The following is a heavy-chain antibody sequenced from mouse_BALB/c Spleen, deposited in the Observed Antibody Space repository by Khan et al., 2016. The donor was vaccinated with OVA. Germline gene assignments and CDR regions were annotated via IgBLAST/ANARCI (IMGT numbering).Heavy chain of an antibody. J-gene: IGHJ4*01. CDR3: ARTTNVAYTLDH. V-gene: IGHV9-3-1*01. CDR2: INTYTGEP. Sequence: ILSVLPGPQLKKPGETVKISCKASGYTFTNYGMNWVKQSPGKALKWMGWINTYTGEPTYADDFKGRFAFSLGTSASTAYLQINNLKNDYTVTYFGARTTNVAYTLDHWGQGTSVTVSS. CDR1: GYTFTNYG.